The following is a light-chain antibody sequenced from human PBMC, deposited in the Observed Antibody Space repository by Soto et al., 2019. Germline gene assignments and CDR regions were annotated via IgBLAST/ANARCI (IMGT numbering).Light chain of an antibody. V-gene: IGLV2-14*01. Sequence: QSALTQPASVSGSPGQSITISCTGTSSDVGGYNYVSWYQQHSGKAPKLMIYEVSNRPSGVSNRFSGSKSGNTASLTISGLQDEDEADYYCSSYTSSSPHVVFGGGTKLTVL. CDR2: EVS. CDR3: SSYTSSSPHVV. CDR1: SSDVGGYNY. J-gene: IGLJ2*01.